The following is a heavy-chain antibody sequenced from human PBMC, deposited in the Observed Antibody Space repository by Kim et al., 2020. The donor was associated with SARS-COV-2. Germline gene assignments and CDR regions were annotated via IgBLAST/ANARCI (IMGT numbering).Heavy chain of an antibody. CDR2: ISSSSSYI. CDR3: KSSVTMVRGAAGYGMDV. CDR1: GFTFSSYS. Sequence: GGSLRLSCAASGFTFSSYSMNWVRQAPGKGLEWVSSISSSSSYIYYADSVKGRFTISRDNAKNSLYLQMNSLRAEDTAVYYCKSSVTMVRGAAGYGMDVWGQGTTVTVSS. J-gene: IGHJ6*02. V-gene: IGHV3-21*01. D-gene: IGHD3-10*01.